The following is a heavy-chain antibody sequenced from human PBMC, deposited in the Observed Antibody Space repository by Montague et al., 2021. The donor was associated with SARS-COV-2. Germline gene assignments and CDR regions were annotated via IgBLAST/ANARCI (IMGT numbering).Heavy chain of an antibody. V-gene: IGHV3-21*01. D-gene: IGHD3-9*01. CDR3: ARGSYDILTGYYQLDY. CDR2: ISSSSYI. J-gene: IGHJ4*02. Sequence: SLRLSCAASGFTFSSYSMNWVRQAPGKGLEWVSSISSSSYIYYADSVKGRFTISRDNAKNSLYLQMNSLRAEDTAVYYCARGSYDILTGYYQLDYWGQGTLVTVSS. CDR1: GFTFSSYS.